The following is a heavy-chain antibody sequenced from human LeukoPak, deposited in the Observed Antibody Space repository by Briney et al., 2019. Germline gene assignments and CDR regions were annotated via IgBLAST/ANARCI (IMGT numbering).Heavy chain of an antibody. D-gene: IGHD3-10*01. CDR3: ARADLDPITMVSPYYYYGMDV. CDR2: ISYDGSNK. J-gene: IGHJ6*02. Sequence: GGSLRLSCEASGFTFSNYAMHWVRQAPGKGLEWVAVISYDGSNKYYADSVKGRFTISRDNSKNTLYLQMNSLRAEDTALYYCARADLDPITMVSPYYYYGMDVWGQGTTVTVSS. CDR1: GFTFSNYA. V-gene: IGHV3-30-3*01.